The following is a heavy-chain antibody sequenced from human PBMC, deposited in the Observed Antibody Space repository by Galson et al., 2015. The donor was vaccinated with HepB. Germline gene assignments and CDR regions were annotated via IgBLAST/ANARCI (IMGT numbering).Heavy chain of an antibody. CDR3: ARDSPGYGDAFDI. J-gene: IGHJ3*02. D-gene: IGHD1-1*01. CDR1: GFTFSSYA. Sequence: SLRLSCAASGFTFSSYAMHWVRQAPGKGLEWVAVISYDGSNKYYADSVKGRFTISRDNSKNTLYLQMNSLRAEDTAVYYCARDSPGYGDAFDIWGQGTMVTVSS. V-gene: IGHV3-30*04. CDR2: ISYDGSNK.